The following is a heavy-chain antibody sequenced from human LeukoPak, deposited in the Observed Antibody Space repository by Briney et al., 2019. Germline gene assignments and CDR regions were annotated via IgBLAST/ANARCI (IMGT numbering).Heavy chain of an antibody. D-gene: IGHD2-21*01. CDR1: GGTFSTYA. V-gene: IGHV1-69*13. J-gene: IGHJ5*02. CDR2: IIPIFGTT. Sequence: ASMKVSCKASGGTFSTYAISWVRQAPGQGLEWMGGIIPIFGTTNYPQNFQGRVTITADESTSTAYMELTGLTSEDTAVYYCARDQGENWFDPWGQGTLVIVSS. CDR3: ARDQGENWFDP.